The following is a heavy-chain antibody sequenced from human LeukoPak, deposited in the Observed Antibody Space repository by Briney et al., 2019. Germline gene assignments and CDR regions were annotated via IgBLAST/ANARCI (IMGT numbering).Heavy chain of an antibody. D-gene: IGHD5-18*01. CDR2: IDPNSGGT. CDR3: ARGPHDTAYYFDQ. V-gene: IGHV1-2*06. J-gene: IGHJ4*02. Sequence: ASVKVSCKASGSSFTGYFMHWVRQAPGQGPEWMGRIDPNSGGTNYALKSQGRVTMTRDTPITTAYMDLSRLRSDDTAVYYCARGPHDTAYYFDQWGQGTLVTVSS. CDR1: GSSFTGYF.